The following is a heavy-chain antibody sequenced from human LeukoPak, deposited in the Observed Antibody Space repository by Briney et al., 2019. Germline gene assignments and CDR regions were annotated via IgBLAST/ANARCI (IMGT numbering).Heavy chain of an antibody. J-gene: IGHJ2*01. V-gene: IGHV3-74*03. CDR1: GFAFSSDW. Sequence: GGSLRLSCAASGFAFSSDWMHWIRQAPGKGLVWVSRINSDGSSTTYADSVKGRFTISRDNAKNTLYQQMNSLRAEDTALYYCASRWWYFDLWGRGTLVTVSS. CDR3: ASRWWYFDL. CDR2: INSDGSST. D-gene: IGHD6-13*01.